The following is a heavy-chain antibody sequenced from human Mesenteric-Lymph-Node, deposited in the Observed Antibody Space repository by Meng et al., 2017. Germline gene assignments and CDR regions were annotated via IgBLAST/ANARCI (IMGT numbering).Heavy chain of an antibody. CDR3: ARHGGWHFDY. J-gene: IGHJ4*02. CDR2: IDLGGSP. D-gene: IGHD6-19*01. V-gene: IGHV4-4*03. CDR1: GGSISSYNW. Sequence: QLLESGPGLVEPPGTLSLTCAVSGGSISSYNWWSWVRLPPVKGLEWIGQIDLGGSPYYNPSLESRVIMSLDKSKNQFSLRLTSVAAADTAVYYCARHGGWHFDYWGQGALVTVSS.